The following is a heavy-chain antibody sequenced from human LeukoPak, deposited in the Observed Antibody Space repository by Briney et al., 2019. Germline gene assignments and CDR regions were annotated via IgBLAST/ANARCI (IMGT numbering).Heavy chain of an antibody. D-gene: IGHD3-22*01. V-gene: IGHV1-69*05. J-gene: IGHJ4*02. Sequence: SVKVSCKASGGTFSSYAISWVRQAPGQGLEWMGRIIPIFGTANYAQKFQGRVTITTDESTSTAYMELSSLRSEDTAVYYCARGDGGDPYYYDSSGYPPLAYWGQGTLVTVSS. CDR2: IIPIFGTA. CDR3: ARGDGGDPYYYDSSGYPPLAY. CDR1: GGTFSSYA.